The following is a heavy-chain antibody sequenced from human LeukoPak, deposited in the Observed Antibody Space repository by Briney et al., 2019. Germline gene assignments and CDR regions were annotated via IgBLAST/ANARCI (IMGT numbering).Heavy chain of an antibody. Sequence: GGSLRLSCAASGFTFSSYAMSWVRQAPGKGLEWVSAISGSGGSTYYADSVKGRFTISRDNSKNTLYLQMNSLRAEDTAVYYCARSITMVRGVLDYWGQEPWSPSPQ. D-gene: IGHD3-10*01. CDR2: ISGSGGST. V-gene: IGHV3-23*01. CDR1: GFTFSSYA. J-gene: IGHJ4*01. CDR3: ARSITMVRGVLDY.